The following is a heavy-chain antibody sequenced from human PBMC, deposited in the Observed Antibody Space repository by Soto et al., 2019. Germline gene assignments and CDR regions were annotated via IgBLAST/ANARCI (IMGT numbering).Heavy chain of an antibody. V-gene: IGHV6-1*01. CDR3: ARSAHFKEWLDP. Sequence: SQTLSLTCAISGDSVSSNTATWNWIRRSPSRGREWLGRTYYRSKWHYDYPVSVKSRIIINADTTGNQFSLQLNSVTPEDTAVYYCARSAHFKEWLDPWGQGILVTVSS. CDR1: GDSVSSNTAT. CDR2: TYYRSKWHY. J-gene: IGHJ5*02.